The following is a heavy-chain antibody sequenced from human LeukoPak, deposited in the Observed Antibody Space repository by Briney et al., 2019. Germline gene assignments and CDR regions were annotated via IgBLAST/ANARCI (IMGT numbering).Heavy chain of an antibody. Sequence: TSETLSLTCAVYGGSFSGYYWSWIRQPPGKGLEWIGEINHSGSTNYNPSLKSRVTISVDTSKNQFSLKLSSVTAADTAVYYCARTNYDFWSGYFQFYYYYGMDVWGQGTTVTVSS. V-gene: IGHV4-34*01. CDR1: GGSFSGYY. CDR3: ARTNYDFWSGYFQFYYYYGMDV. J-gene: IGHJ6*02. CDR2: INHSGST. D-gene: IGHD3-3*01.